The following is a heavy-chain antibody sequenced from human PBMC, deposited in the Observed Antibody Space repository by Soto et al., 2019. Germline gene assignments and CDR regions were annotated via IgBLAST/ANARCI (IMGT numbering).Heavy chain of an antibody. CDR3: ASPGMVAATPFEY. J-gene: IGHJ4*02. Sequence: PGGSLRLSCAASGFTFSSYSMNWVRQAPGKGLEWVSYISSSSSTIYYADSVKGRFTISRDNAKNSLYLQMNSLRAEDTAVYYCASPGMVAATPFEYWGQESQGTISS. CDR1: GFTFSSYS. CDR2: ISSSSSTI. D-gene: IGHD2-15*01. V-gene: IGHV3-48*01.